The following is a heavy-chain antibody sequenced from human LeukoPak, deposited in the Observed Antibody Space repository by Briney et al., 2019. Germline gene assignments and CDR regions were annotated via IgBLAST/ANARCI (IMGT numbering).Heavy chain of an antibody. CDR1: GFTFSDYY. D-gene: IGHD3-3*01. CDR2: ISSSGSTI. V-gene: IGHV3-11*01. J-gene: IGHJ6*02. Sequence: PGGSLRLSCAASGFTFSDYYMSWIRQAPGKGLEWVSYISSSGSTIYYADSVKGRFTISKDNAKNSLYLQMNSLRAEDTAVYYCASGITIFGVVIRSMDVWGQGTTVTVSS. CDR3: ASGITIFGVVIRSMDV.